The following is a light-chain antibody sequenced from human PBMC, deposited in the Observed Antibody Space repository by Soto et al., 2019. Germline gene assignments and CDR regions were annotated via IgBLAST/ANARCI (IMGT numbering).Light chain of an antibody. CDR2: AAS. CDR1: QDIGNH. Sequence: DIQMTHSPSAMSASVGGRVTISCRASQDIGNHLAWFQQKPGKVPQSMIYAASSLQTGVPSRFSGSGSGTDFTLTISSLQPDDVATYYCQHYNSYSEALGQGTKVDIK. J-gene: IGKJ1*01. V-gene: IGKV1-17*03. CDR3: QHYNSYSEA.